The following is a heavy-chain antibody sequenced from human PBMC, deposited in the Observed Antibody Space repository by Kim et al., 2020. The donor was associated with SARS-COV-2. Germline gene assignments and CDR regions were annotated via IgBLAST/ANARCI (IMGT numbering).Heavy chain of an antibody. CDR3: AREPTVTTHYYYGMDV. CDR2: IIPIFGTA. Sequence: SVKVSCKASGGTFSSYAISWVRQAPGQGLEWMGGIIPIFGTANYAQKFQGRVTITADESTSTAYMELSSLRSEDTAVYYCAREPTVTTHYYYGMDVWGQGTTVTVSS. J-gene: IGHJ6*02. CDR1: GGTFSSYA. V-gene: IGHV1-69*13. D-gene: IGHD4-17*01.